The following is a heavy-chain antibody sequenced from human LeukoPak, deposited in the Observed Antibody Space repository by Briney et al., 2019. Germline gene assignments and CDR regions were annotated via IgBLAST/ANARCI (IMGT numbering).Heavy chain of an antibody. CDR1: GFTFNKYG. V-gene: IGHV3-23*01. J-gene: IGHJ4*02. CDR2: ISGSGSNT. Sequence: GGSLRLSCAASGFTFNKYGMSWVRQAPGKGLEWVSGISGSGSNTYYAESVKDRFIISRDSTENTLFLQVNSLRVEDTAVYYCAKYVFSYGAGSYLAHWGRGTLVSVSS. CDR3: AKYVFSYGAGSYLAH. D-gene: IGHD3-10*01.